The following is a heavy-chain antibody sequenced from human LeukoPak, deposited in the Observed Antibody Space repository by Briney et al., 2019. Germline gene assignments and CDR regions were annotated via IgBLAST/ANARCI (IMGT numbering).Heavy chain of an antibody. J-gene: IGHJ4*02. CDR3: AKSVGSSNFDY. D-gene: IGHD1-26*01. CDR1: GFTFDSSA. Sequence: GESLRLSCAASGFTFDSSARSWVRQAPGKGLEWVSAIRASGGDTYYADSVKGRFTISRDNSKNTLYLQMNSLRAEDTAVYYCAKSVGSSNFDYGGQGTRVTVSS. CDR2: IRASGGDT. V-gene: IGHV3-23*01.